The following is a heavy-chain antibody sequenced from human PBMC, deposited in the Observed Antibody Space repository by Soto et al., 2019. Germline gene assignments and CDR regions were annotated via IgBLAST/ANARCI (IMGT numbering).Heavy chain of an antibody. J-gene: IGHJ6*01. V-gene: IGHV3-30*18. CDR3: AKKGYTEANHDDYGMYV. CDR2: ISYDGSNQ. CDR1: GFTVSSYG. Sequence: QVQLVESGGGVVQPGRSLRLSCAASGFTVSSYGLHWVRQAPGKGMEWVAVISYDGSNQYYADSVKGRFTISSDNSKNTLYRQFNSLRDADTAVYYCAKKGYTEANHDDYGMYVWCQGTTVTVSS. D-gene: IGHD3-16*02.